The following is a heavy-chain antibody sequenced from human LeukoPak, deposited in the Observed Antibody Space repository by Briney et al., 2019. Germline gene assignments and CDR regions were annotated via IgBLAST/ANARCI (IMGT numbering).Heavy chain of an antibody. V-gene: IGHV4-39*01. D-gene: IGHD7-27*01. CDR2: IYYSGST. CDR3: ARSTGGVHAFDI. CDR1: GGSISSSSYY. J-gene: IGHJ3*02. Sequence: SETLSLTCTVSGGSISSSSYYWGWLRQPPGKGLEWIGSIYYSGSTYCNPSLKSRVTIYVDTCKNQFSLKLSSVTAADTAVYYCARSTGGVHAFDIWGQGTMVTVSS.